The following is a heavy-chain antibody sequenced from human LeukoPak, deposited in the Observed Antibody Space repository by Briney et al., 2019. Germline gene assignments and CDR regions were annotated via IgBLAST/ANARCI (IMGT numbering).Heavy chain of an antibody. D-gene: IGHD3-22*01. Sequence: RSSETLSLTCTVSGDSIGSHYWSWIRQPPGKGLGWIGYIFYVGSTNYNPSLKSRVTISVDTSKNQFSLKLNSVTAADTAVYYCARDYYDSRGEAFDIWGQGTMVTVSS. CDR3: ARDYYDSRGEAFDI. J-gene: IGHJ3*02. CDR2: IFYVGST. CDR1: GDSIGSHY. V-gene: IGHV4-59*11.